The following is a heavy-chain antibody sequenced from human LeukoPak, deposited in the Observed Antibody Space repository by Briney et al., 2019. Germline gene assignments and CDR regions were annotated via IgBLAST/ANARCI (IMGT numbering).Heavy chain of an antibody. V-gene: IGHV4-39*07. D-gene: IGHD6-13*01. J-gene: IGHJ6*03. CDR1: GGSISSSSYY. Sequence: MTSETLSLTCTVSGGSISSSSYYWVWIRQPPGKGLEWIGSIYYSGSTYYNPSLKSRVTISVDTSKNQFSLKLSSVTAADTAVYYCARVMMGAAAGSGVYYYYMDVWGKGTTVTVSS. CDR2: IYYSGST. CDR3: ARVMMGAAAGSGVYYYYMDV.